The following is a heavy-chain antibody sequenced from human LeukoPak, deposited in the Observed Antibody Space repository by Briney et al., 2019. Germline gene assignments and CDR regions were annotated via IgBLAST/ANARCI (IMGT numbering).Heavy chain of an antibody. CDR3: ARGLWFGESQFTY. Sequence: KSSETLSLTCTVSGYSISGGYYWGWIRQPPGKGLEWIGSIYHSGSTYYNPSLKSRVTISVDTSKNQFSLKLSSVTAADTAVYYCARGLWFGESQFTYWGLGILVTVSS. CDR2: IYHSGST. J-gene: IGHJ4*02. CDR1: GYSISGGYY. D-gene: IGHD3-10*01. V-gene: IGHV4-38-2*02.